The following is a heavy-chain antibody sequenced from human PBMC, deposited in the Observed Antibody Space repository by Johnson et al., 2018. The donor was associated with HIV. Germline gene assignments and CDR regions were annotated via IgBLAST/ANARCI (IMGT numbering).Heavy chain of an antibody. Sequence: QVQLVESGGGLAQPGGSLRLSCAASGFSFSSYAMHWVRQAPGKGLEWVAVISYDGSNKYYADSVKGRFTISRDNSKNTLYLQMNSLRSEDTAVYYCARDQYSGSHRRTGAFDIWGQGTMVTVSS. CDR2: ISYDGSNK. V-gene: IGHV3-30*04. D-gene: IGHD1-26*01. CDR1: GFSFSSYA. CDR3: ARDQYSGSHRRTGAFDI. J-gene: IGHJ3*02.